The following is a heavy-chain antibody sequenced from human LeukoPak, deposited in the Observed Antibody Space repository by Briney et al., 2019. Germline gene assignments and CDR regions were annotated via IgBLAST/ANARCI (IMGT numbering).Heavy chain of an antibody. V-gene: IGHV1-18*01. D-gene: IGHD4-17*01. CDR3: AREFTVTTGYGIDV. CDR2: ISAYNGNR. J-gene: IGHJ6*02. Sequence: GVSVKVSCKASGYTFTSYGISWVGQAPGQGLEWRGWISAYNGNRYYAQRLQGRVTITTDTSTSTAYIELRSLRSDDTAVYYCAREFTVTTGYGIDVWGQGTTVTVSS. CDR1: GYTFTSYG.